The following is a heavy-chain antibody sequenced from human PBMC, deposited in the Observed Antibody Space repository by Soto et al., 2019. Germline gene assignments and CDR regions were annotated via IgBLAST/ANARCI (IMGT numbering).Heavy chain of an antibody. D-gene: IGHD5-18*01. J-gene: IGHJ6*02. V-gene: IGHV3-7*04. CDR1: GFTFSSYW. CDR2: IKQDGSEK. Sequence: GVSLRLSCAASGFTFSSYWMSWVRQAPGKGLEWVANIKQDGSEKYYVDSVKGRFTISRDNAKNSLYLQMNSLRAEDTAVYYCARGGDTAMVRDYGMDVWGQGTTVTVSS. CDR3: ARGGDTAMVRDYGMDV.